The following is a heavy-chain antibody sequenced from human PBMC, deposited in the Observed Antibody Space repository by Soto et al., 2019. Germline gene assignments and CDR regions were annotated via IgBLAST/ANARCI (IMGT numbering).Heavy chain of an antibody. CDR3: ARDGREASGIDV. D-gene: IGHD1-26*01. CDR2: IYYRGNT. Sequence: QVQLEESSPGLVKPSETLSLTCTVSGGSISSHYWSWVRQAPGKGLEWIGCIYYRGNTFYNPSLKSRGTISVDTSNNQFSLKLDSVTPADTAVYYCARDGREASGIDVWGQGTAVTVSS. CDR1: GGSISSHY. V-gene: IGHV4-59*11. J-gene: IGHJ6*02.